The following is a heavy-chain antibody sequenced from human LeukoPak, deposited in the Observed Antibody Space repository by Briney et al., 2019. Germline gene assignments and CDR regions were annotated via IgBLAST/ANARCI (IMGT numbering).Heavy chain of an antibody. D-gene: IGHD5-18*01. V-gene: IGHV3-33*01. CDR2: IWYDASNK. Sequence: PGGSLRLSCAASGFTFSSYGMHRVRQAPGKGLEWVAVIWYDASNKYYADSVKGRFTISRDNSKNTLYLEMNSLRAEDTAVYYSGRGNGHSYGYFDYWGQGTLVTVSS. J-gene: IGHJ4*02. CDR1: GFTFSSYG. CDR3: GRGNGHSYGYFDY.